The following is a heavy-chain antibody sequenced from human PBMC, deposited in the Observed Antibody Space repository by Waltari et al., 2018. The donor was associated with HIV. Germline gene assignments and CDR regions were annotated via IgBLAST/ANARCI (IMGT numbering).Heavy chain of an antibody. CDR1: GSTLTELS. D-gene: IGHD3-10*01. Sequence: QVQLVQSGAEVKKPGASVKVSCKVSGSTLTELSMHWVRQAPGKGLEWMGNFDPEDDETIYAQKFQGRITMTEDTSSDTAYMELSSLTSGDTAVYYCATDFSGMVRAYSYYSLDVWGQGTTVTVSS. J-gene: IGHJ6*02. CDR3: ATDFSGMVRAYSYYSLDV. CDR2: FDPEDDET. V-gene: IGHV1-24*01.